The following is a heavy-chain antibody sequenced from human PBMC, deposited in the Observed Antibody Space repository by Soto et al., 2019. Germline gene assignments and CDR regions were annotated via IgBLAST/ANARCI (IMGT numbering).Heavy chain of an antibody. D-gene: IGHD2-8*01. J-gene: IGHJ5*02. V-gene: IGHV1-2*02. CDR1: GYTFTGYY. CDR3: VRDFSPCTNAVCSNNCFDP. Sequence: ASVKVSCKASGYTFTGYYMHWVRRAPGQGLEWMGWINPNSGTTNYEQKFQGRVTMTRDTSISTVYMELNSLGSDDTAVYYCVRDFSPCTNAVCSNNCFDPWGQGSLVTVSS. CDR2: INPNSGTT.